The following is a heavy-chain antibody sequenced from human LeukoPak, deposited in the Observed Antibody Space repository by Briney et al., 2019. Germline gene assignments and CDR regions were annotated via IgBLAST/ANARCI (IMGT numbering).Heavy chain of an antibody. Sequence: GGSLRLSRAASGFTFSSYSMNWVRQAPGKGLEWISYISGSGSVSYYEDSVKGRSTISRDNAKNSLYLQMNSLRDEDTALYYCARDGGFGFLAAFDIWGQGTMVTVSS. CDR3: ARDGGFGFLAAFDI. CDR2: ISGSGSVS. CDR1: GFTFSSYS. J-gene: IGHJ3*02. V-gene: IGHV3-48*02. D-gene: IGHD3-10*01.